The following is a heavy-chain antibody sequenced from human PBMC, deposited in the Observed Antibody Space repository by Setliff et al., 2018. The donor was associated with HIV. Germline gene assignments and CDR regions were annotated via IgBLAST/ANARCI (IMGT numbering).Heavy chain of an antibody. J-gene: IGHJ4*02. Sequence: SVKVSCKASGGTFSSYAISWVRQAPGQGLEWMGGIIPIFGTANYAQKFQGRVTITADESTSTAYMELSSLRSEDTAVYYCAGGGEMTTLVSLDYWGQGSLFTVSS. CDR3: AGGGEMTTLVSLDY. CDR2: IIPIFGTA. D-gene: IGHD3-16*01. V-gene: IGHV1-69*13. CDR1: GGTFSSYA.